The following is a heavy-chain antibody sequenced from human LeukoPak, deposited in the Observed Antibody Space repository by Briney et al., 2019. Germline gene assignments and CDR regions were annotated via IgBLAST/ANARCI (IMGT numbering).Heavy chain of an antibody. Sequence: GGSLRLSCAASGFTFSSYGMSWIRQAPGKGLEWVSYISSSGSTIYYADSVKGRFTISRDNAKNSLYLQMNSLGAEDTAVYYCARTGTWIQLWLTFDYWGQGTLVTVSS. D-gene: IGHD5-18*01. CDR3: ARTGTWIQLWLTFDY. J-gene: IGHJ4*02. V-gene: IGHV3-11*01. CDR2: ISSSGSTI. CDR1: GFTFSSYG.